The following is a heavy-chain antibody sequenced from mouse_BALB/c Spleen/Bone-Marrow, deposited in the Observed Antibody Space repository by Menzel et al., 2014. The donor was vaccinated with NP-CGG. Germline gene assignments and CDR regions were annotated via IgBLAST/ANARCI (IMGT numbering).Heavy chain of an antibody. CDR1: GFTFSDYY. D-gene: IGHD2-1*01. J-gene: IGHJ3*01. CDR2: ISDGGSYT. Sequence: EVQVVESGGGLVKPGGSLKLSCAASGFTFSDYYMYWVRQTPGKRLEWVATISDGGSYTYYPDSVKGRFTISRDNAKNSLYLQMSSLKSEETAMYYCARGGGNYEGAWFAYWGQGTLVTVSA. V-gene: IGHV5-4*02. CDR3: ARGGGNYEGAWFAY.